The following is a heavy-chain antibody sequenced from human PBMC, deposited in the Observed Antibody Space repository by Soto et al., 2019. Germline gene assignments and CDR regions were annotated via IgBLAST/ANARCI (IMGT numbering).Heavy chain of an antibody. CDR1: GGSISSYY. CDR3: ARSLDWLKDYYYYMDV. Sequence: SETLSLTCTVSGGSISSYYGSWIRQPPGKGLEWIGYIYYSGSTNYNPSLKSRVTISVDTSKNQFSLKLSSVTAADTAVYYCARSLDWLKDYYYYMDVWGKGTTVTVSS. V-gene: IGHV4-59*01. J-gene: IGHJ6*03. CDR2: IYYSGST. D-gene: IGHD3-9*01.